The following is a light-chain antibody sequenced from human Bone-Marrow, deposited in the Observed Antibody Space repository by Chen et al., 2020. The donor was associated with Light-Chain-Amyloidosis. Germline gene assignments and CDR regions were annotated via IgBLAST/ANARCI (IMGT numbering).Light chain of an antibody. Sequence: EIVLTQSPGTLSLSPGEGANLSCRASQTISSNYLTWYQQRFGQAPRLLIYGSASRATGIPDRFTGSVSGTDYPLTINRLEPEDFAMYYCQQYGTSPLTFGGGTKVEI. CDR3: QQYGTSPLT. V-gene: IGKV3-20*01. CDR1: QTISSNY. J-gene: IGKJ4*01. CDR2: GSA.